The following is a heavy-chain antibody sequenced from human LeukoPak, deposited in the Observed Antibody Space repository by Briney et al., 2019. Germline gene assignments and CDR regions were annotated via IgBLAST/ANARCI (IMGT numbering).Heavy chain of an antibody. V-gene: IGHV1-3*01. D-gene: IGHD6-19*01. CDR2: INAGNGNT. CDR1: GGTFSSYA. J-gene: IGHJ4*02. Sequence: ASVKVSCKASGGTFSSYAISWVRQAPGQGLEWMGWINAGNGNTKYSQKFQGRVTITRDTSASTAYMELSSLRSEDTAVYYCARASRASSGWHDYWGQGTLVTVSS. CDR3: ARASRASSGWHDY.